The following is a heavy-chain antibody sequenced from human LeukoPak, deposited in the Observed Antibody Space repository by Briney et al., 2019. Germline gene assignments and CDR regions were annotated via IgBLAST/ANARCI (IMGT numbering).Heavy chain of an antibody. CDR3: AKDSNYYGSGSYYDY. V-gene: IGHV3-30*18. Sequence: GGSLRLSCVASGFTFNNYDMLWVRQAPVKGLEWVAVASKDEGHKYYADSVRGRFTISRDNSKNTLYLQMNSLRAEDTAVYYCAKDSNYYGSGSYYDYWGQGTLVTVSS. CDR1: GFTFNNYD. CDR2: ASKDEGHK. D-gene: IGHD3-10*01. J-gene: IGHJ4*02.